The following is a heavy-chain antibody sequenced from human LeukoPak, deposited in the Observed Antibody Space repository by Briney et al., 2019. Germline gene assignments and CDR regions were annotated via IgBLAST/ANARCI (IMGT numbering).Heavy chain of an antibody. D-gene: IGHD2-15*01. CDR1: LGSIDSRSDY. Sequence: PSETLSLTCTVSLGSIDSRSDYWDWIRQAPGKGLEWIGTIYHSGSTEYNPSLKSRVAIFVDTSKNQFSLILHSVAAADTAVYYCARRSEFDNTHYHYFDYWGQGALVTVSS. J-gene: IGHJ4*02. V-gene: IGHV4-39*01. CDR2: IYHSGST. CDR3: ARRSEFDNTHYHYFDY.